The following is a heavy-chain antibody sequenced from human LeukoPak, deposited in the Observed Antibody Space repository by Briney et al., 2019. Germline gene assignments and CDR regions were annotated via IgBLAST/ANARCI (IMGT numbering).Heavy chain of an antibody. CDR3: AREGSSYGISGYYFSY. J-gene: IGHJ4*02. V-gene: IGHV3-33*01. Sequence: PGGSLRLSCVASGFTFSNFGMHWVRQTPGKGLEWVAVIWFDGNNKYYADSVKGRFAISRDNSKNTLYLQMNSLRAEDTAVYYCAREGSSYGISGYYFSYWGQGTLVTVSS. D-gene: IGHD3-22*01. CDR2: IWFDGNNK. CDR1: GFTFSNFG.